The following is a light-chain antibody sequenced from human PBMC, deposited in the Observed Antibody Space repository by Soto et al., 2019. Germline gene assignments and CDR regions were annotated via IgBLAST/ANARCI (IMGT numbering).Light chain of an antibody. Sequence: IQLTQSPSSLSASVGDRVTITCRASQGISNSLAWYQQKPGKAPKLLMYLASTLQSGVPARFSGSGSGTNFTLSISSLQPEDFATYYCQQLIRFPTKFGQGTKVDI. CDR2: LAS. CDR1: QGISNS. J-gene: IGKJ1*01. V-gene: IGKV1-9*01. CDR3: QQLIRFPTK.